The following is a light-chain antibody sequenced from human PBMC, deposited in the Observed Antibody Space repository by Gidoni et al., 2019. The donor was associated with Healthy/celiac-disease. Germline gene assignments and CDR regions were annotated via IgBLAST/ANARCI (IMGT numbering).Light chain of an antibody. CDR1: QSVSSSY. Sequence: PGTLSLSPGERATLSCRAIQSVSSSYLAWYQQKPGQAPRLLIYGASSRATGIPDRFSGSGSGTDFTLTISRLEPEDFAVYYCQQYGSSPPWTFGQGTKVEIK. CDR3: QQYGSSPPWT. CDR2: GAS. J-gene: IGKJ1*01. V-gene: IGKV3-20*01.